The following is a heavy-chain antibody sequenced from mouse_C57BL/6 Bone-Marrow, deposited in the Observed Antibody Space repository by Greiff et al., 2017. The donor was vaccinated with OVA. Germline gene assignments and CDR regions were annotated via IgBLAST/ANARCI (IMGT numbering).Heavy chain of an antibody. D-gene: IGHD2-1*01. CDR1: GYTFTDYE. V-gene: IGHV1-15*01. J-gene: IGHJ1*03. CDR2: IDPETGGT. Sequence: QVQLKQSGAELVRPGASVTLSCKASGYTFTDYEMHWVKQTPVHGLAWIGAIDPETGGTAYNQKFKGKAILTADKSSSTAYMELRSLTSEDSAVYYCTSSHGNSYWYFDVWGTGTTVTVSS. CDR3: TSSHGNSYWYFDV.